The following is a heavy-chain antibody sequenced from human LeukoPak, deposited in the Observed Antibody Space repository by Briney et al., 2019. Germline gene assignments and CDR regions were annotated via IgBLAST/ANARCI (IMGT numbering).Heavy chain of an antibody. CDR3: AISTYYYGSGNYFQYFQY. CDR2: IYYSGST. CDR1: GGSISSGDYS. J-gene: IGHJ1*01. Sequence: PSQTLSLTCTVSGGSISSGDYSWSWIRQPPGKGLEWIGYIYYSGSTYYNPSLKSRVTISVDTSKNQFSLKLSSVTAADTAVYYCAISTYYYGSGNYFQYFQYWGQGTLVTVSS. V-gene: IGHV4-30-4*01. D-gene: IGHD3-10*01.